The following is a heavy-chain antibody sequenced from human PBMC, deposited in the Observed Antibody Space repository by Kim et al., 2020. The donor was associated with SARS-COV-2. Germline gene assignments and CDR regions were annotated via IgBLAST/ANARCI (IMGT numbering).Heavy chain of an antibody. D-gene: IGHD3-9*01. V-gene: IGHV3-53*01. CDR2: IYSGGST. CDR1: GFTVSSNY. Sequence: GGSLRLSCAASGFTVSSNYMSWVRQAPGKGLEWVSVIYSGGSTYYADSVKGRFTISRDNSKNTLYLQMNSLRAEDTAVYYCARSGGSPATLLRYFDWFDYWGQGTLVTVSS. CDR3: ARSGGSPATLLRYFDWFDY. J-gene: IGHJ4*02.